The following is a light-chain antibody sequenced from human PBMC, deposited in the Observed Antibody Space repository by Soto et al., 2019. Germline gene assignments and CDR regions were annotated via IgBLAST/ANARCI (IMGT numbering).Light chain of an antibody. CDR2: GAS. V-gene: IGKV3D-15*01. Sequence: EIVMTQSPATLSVSPGERATLSCRASQSVSRDLAWYQQKPGQAPRLLIYGASSRATGIPDRFSGSGSGTDFTLIISRLEPEDFAVYYCQQSYSTPLTFGGGTKVDIK. J-gene: IGKJ4*01. CDR1: QSVSRD. CDR3: QQSYSTPLT.